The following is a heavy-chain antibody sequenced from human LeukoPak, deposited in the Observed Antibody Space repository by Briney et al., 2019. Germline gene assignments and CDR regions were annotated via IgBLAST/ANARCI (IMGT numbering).Heavy chain of an antibody. CDR1: GFTFSSYA. D-gene: IGHD6-13*01. CDR3: AKRRRGIAAGGTAFDY. J-gene: IGHJ4*02. CDR2: ISGSGGST. Sequence: GGSLRLSCAASGFTFSSYAMSWVRQAPGKGLEWVSAISGSGGSTYYADSVKGRFTISRDNSKNTLYLQMKSLRAEDTAVYYCAKRRRGIAAGGTAFDYWGQGTLVTVSS. V-gene: IGHV3-23*01.